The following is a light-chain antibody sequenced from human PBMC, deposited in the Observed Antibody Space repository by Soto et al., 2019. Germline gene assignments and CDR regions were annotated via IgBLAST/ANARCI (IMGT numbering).Light chain of an antibody. J-gene: IGLJ1*01. Sequence: QSVLTQPSASGTPGQRVTISCSGRSSNIGTNPVNWYQQVPGTAPKLLIYSNNQRPSGVPDRVSGSKSGTSASLAISGLQSEDEADYYCATWDDSLNGYVFGTGTRSPS. CDR1: SSNIGTNP. CDR2: SNN. V-gene: IGLV1-44*01. CDR3: ATWDDSLNGYV.